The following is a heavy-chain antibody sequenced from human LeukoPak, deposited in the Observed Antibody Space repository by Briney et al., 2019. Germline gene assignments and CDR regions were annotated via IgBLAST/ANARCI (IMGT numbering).Heavy chain of an antibody. CDR1: GFTFSSDA. V-gene: IGHV3-74*01. D-gene: IGHD3-10*02. J-gene: IGHJ6*02. CDR2: VNSDGSST. Sequence: GGSLRLSCAASGFTFSSDALTWVRQAPGKGLVWVSRVNSDGSSTSYVDSVKGRFTISRDNSKSMLFLQLNSLRAEDTALYYCARDLHYYVAMDVWGQGTTVTVSS. CDR3: ARDLHYYVAMDV.